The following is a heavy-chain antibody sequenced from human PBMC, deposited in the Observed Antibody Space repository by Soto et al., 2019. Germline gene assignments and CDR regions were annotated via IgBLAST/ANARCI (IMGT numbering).Heavy chain of an antibody. CDR2: ISYDGSNK. CDR1: GFTFSSYG. Sequence: PGGSLRLSCAASGFTFSSYGMHWVRQAPGKXLEWVAVISYDGSNKYYADSVKGRFTISRDNSKNTLYLQMNSLRAEDTAVYYCAKERVAAAGTSKYYGMDVWGQGTTVTVSS. J-gene: IGHJ6*02. D-gene: IGHD6-13*01. V-gene: IGHV3-30*18. CDR3: AKERVAAAGTSKYYGMDV.